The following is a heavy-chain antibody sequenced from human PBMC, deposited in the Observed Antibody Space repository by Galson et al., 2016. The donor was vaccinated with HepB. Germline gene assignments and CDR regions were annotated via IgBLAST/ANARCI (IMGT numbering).Heavy chain of an antibody. J-gene: IGHJ4*02. CDR2: ISYDGSNR. D-gene: IGHD3-10*01. CDR3: ARGEATVVRGATAAD. Sequence: SLRLSCAASGFTFSTYAMHWVRQAPGKGLEWVAVISYDGSNRYYADSVKGRFTISRENSKNTLYLQMNSLRPEDTALYYCARGEATVVRGATAADWGQGTLVTVSA. CDR1: GFTFSTYA. V-gene: IGHV3-30-3*01.